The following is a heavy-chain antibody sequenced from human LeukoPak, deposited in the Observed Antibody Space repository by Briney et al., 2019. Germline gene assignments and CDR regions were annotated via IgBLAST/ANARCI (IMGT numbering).Heavy chain of an antibody. Sequence: AGGSLRLSCAASGFTLHDYAIHWVRQAPGKGLEWVSGISWNSGSIGYADSVKGRFTISRDNAKNSLYLQMNSLRAEDTALYYCARVSDTAMVITAFDIWGQGTMVTVSS. CDR2: ISWNSGSI. CDR1: GFTLHDYA. D-gene: IGHD5-18*01. CDR3: ARVSDTAMVITAFDI. J-gene: IGHJ3*02. V-gene: IGHV3-9*01.